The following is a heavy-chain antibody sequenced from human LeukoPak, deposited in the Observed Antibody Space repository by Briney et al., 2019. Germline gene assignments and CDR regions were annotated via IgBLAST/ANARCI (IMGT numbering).Heavy chain of an antibody. Sequence: GASVKVSCKASGGTSSSYAISWVRQAPGQGLEWMGGIIPIFGTANYAQKFQGRVTMTRDTSISTAYMELSRLRSDDTAVYYCARGESYGSGSYFDYWGQGTLVTVSS. V-gene: IGHV1-69*05. CDR1: GGTSSSYA. J-gene: IGHJ4*02. CDR2: IIPIFGTA. CDR3: ARGESYGSGSYFDY. D-gene: IGHD3-10*01.